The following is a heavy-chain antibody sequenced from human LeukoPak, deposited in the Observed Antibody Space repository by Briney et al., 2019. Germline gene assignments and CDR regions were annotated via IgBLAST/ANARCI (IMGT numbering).Heavy chain of an antibody. CDR3: ARSSGDYDFWSGYLGYYFDY. V-gene: IGHV4-34*01. CDR2: INHSGST. CDR1: GGSFSGYY. Sequence: SETLSLTCAVYGGSFSGYYWSWIRQPPGKGLECIGEINHSGSTNYNPSLKSRVTISVDTSKNQFSLKLSSVTAADTAVYYCARSSGDYDFWSGYLGYYFDYWGQGTLVTVSS. J-gene: IGHJ4*02. D-gene: IGHD3-3*01.